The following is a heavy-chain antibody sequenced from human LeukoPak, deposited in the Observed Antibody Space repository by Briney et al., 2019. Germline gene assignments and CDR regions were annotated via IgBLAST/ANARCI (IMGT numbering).Heavy chain of an antibody. CDR3: ARDARQQWLVYYFDY. J-gene: IGHJ4*02. V-gene: IGHV4-4*07. CDR2: IYTSGST. D-gene: IGHD6-19*01. Sequence: SETLSLTCAVYGGSFSGYYWSWIRQPAGKGLEWIGRIYTSGSTNYNPSLKSRVTMSVDTSKNQFSLKLSSVTAADTAVYYCARDARQQWLVYYFDYWGQGTLVTVSS. CDR1: GGSFSGYY.